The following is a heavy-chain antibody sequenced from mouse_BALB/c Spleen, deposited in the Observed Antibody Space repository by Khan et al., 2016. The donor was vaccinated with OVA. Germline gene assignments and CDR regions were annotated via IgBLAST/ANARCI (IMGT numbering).Heavy chain of an antibody. Sequence: EVQLQQSGAELVKPGASVKLSCSASGFNIKDTYIHWVKQRPEQGLEWIGRIDPPNDDSKYGPKFQDKATLTADTSTNTVYLQLRSLTSEDNAAYSCATLYRNTFTYWGQGTLVSVSA. V-gene: IGHV14-3*02. CDR2: IDPPNDDS. CDR3: ATLYRNTFTY. J-gene: IGHJ3*01. CDR1: GFNIKDTY. D-gene: IGHD2-5*01.